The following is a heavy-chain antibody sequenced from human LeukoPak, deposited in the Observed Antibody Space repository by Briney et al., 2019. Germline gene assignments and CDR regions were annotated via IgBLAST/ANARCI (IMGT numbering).Heavy chain of an antibody. D-gene: IGHD2-2*01. CDR3: AKGYCASATCYARFEH. Sequence: GGSLRLSCAASGFTFSSYAMSWVRQAPGKVLEWFSAISGSGGSTFYADSVKGRFTISRDNSKNTLSLQMSSLRADDTAAYYCAKGYCASATCYARFEHWGQGTLVTVSS. CDR2: ISGSGGST. J-gene: IGHJ4*02. CDR1: GFTFSSYA. V-gene: IGHV3-23*01.